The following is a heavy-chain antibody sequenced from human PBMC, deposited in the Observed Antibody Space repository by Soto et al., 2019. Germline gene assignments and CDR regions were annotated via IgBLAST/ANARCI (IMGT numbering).Heavy chain of an antibody. Sequence: QVQLVQSGGEVKKPGASVKVSCKAFGYSFTTYSITWVRQAPGQGLEWLGWISANNGNTKYAQKFQERVIMTADTSTSTAYLELKSLTSDDTAVYYCARETGVVIPGKGEFEIWGQGTLVTVSS. CDR3: ARETGVVIPGKGEFEI. CDR1: GYSFTTYS. J-gene: IGHJ4*02. V-gene: IGHV1-18*01. CDR2: ISANNGNT. D-gene: IGHD2-21*01.